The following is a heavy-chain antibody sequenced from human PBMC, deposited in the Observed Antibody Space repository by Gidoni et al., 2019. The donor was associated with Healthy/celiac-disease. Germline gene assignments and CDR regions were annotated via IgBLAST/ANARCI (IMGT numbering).Heavy chain of an antibody. CDR2: INAGNGNT. CDR3: ARGGGMRRTSGSYSNGPVDY. CDR1: GYTFTSYA. Sequence: QVQLVQSGAEVKKPGASVKVSCKASGYTFTSYAMHWVRQAPGQRLEWMGWINAGNGNTKYSQKFQGRVTITRDTSASTAYMELSSLRSEDTAVYYCARGGGMRRTSGSYSNGPVDYWGQGTLVTVSS. J-gene: IGHJ4*02. D-gene: IGHD1-26*01. V-gene: IGHV1-3*01.